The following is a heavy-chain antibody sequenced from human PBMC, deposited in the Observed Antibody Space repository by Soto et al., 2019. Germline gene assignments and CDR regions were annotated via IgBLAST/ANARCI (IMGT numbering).Heavy chain of an antibody. D-gene: IGHD3-22*01. V-gene: IGHV4-30-4*01. Sequence: SETLSLTCTVSGGSISSGDYYWSWIRQPPGKGLEWIGYIYYSGSTYYNPSLKSRVTISVDTSKNQFSLKLSSVTAADTAVYYFARGSYYYGSSCYFHFRGQGTLGTVPS. J-gene: IGHJ4*01. CDR1: GGSISSGDYY. CDR2: IYYSGST. CDR3: ARGSYYYGSSCYFHF.